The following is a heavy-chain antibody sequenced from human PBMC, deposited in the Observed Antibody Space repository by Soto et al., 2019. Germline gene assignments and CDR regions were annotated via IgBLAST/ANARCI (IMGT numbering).Heavy chain of an antibody. CDR2: ISYDGSNK. Sequence: SGGSLRLSCAASGFTFSSYGMHWVRQAPGKGLEWVAVISYDGSNKYYADSVKGRFTISRDNSKNTLYLQMNSLRAEDTAVYYCAKDDYGDYPNFDYWGQGTLVTVSS. CDR3: AKDDYGDYPNFDY. V-gene: IGHV3-30*18. J-gene: IGHJ4*02. D-gene: IGHD4-17*01. CDR1: GFTFSSYG.